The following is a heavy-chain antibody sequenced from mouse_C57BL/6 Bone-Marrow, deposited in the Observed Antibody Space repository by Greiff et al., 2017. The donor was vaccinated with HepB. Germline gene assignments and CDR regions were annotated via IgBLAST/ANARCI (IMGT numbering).Heavy chain of an antibody. CDR1: GYTFTDYE. J-gene: IGHJ4*01. V-gene: IGHV1-15*01. Sequence: VQLQQSGAELVRPGASVTLSCKASGYTFTDYEMHWVKQTPVHGLEWIGAIDPETGGTAYNQKFKGKAILTADKSSSTAYMELRSLTSEDSAVYYCTRVWSYYYAMEYWGEGTSETVSS. CDR3: TRVWSYYYAMEY. CDR2: IDPETGGT.